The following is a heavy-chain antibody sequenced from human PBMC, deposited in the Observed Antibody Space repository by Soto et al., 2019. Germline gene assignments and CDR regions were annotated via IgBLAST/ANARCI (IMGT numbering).Heavy chain of an antibody. J-gene: IGHJ5*02. Sequence: GASVTVSCTASAYTFTSYGISWVRQAPGQGLEWMGWISAYNGNTNYAQKLQGRVTMTTDTSTSTAYMELRSLRSDDTAVYYCAREHDYYGSAPTWGQGTLVTVSS. CDR3: AREHDYYGSAPT. V-gene: IGHV1-18*01. D-gene: IGHD3-10*01. CDR1: AYTFTSYG. CDR2: ISAYNGNT.